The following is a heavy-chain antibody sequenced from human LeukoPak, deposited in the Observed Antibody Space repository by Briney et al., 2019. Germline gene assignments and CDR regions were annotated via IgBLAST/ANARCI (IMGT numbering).Heavy chain of an antibody. CDR2: IIPIFGTA. J-gene: IGHJ4*02. CDR1: GGTFSSYA. Sequence: WASVKVSCKASGGTFSSYAISWVRQAPGQGLEWMGGIIPIFGTANYARKFQGRVTITADESTSTAYMELSSLRSEDTAVYYCARFRYDSSGYTYYFDYWGQGTLVTVSS. V-gene: IGHV1-69*13. CDR3: ARFRYDSSGYTYYFDY. D-gene: IGHD3-22*01.